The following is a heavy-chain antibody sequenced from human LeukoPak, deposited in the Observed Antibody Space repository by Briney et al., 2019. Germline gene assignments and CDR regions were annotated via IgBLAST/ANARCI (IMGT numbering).Heavy chain of an antibody. CDR2: IKSKTDSGTT. V-gene: IGHV3-15*01. D-gene: IGHD2-2*01. Sequence: PGGSLRLSCAASGFTFSTYAMSWVRQAPGKGLEWVGRIKSKTDSGTTDYAAPVKGRFTISRDDSKKTLYLQMNSLKFEDTAVYYCTTAPAQSDYWGQGTLVTVSS. J-gene: IGHJ4*02. CDR1: GFTFSTYA. CDR3: TTAPAQSDY.